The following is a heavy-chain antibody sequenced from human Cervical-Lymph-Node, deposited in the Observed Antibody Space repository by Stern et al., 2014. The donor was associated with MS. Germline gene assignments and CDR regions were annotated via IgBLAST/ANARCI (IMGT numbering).Heavy chain of an antibody. D-gene: IGHD6-13*01. CDR3: AVRLTLHSSSWYSMHYFDY. CDR1: GFSLSTSGVG. CDR2: IYWDDDK. V-gene: IGHV2-5*02. Sequence: QITLKESGPTLVKPTQTLTLTCTFSGFSLSTSGVGVGWIRQPPGKALEWLALIYWDDDKRYSPSLKSRLTITKDTSKNQVVLTMTNMDPVDTATYYCAVRLTLHSSSWYSMHYFDYWGQGTLVTVSS. J-gene: IGHJ4*02.